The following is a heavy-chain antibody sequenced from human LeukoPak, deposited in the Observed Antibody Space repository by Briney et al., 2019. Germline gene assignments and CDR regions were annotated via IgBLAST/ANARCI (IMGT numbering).Heavy chain of an antibody. Sequence: SETLSLTCTVSGGSISSYYWSWIRQPPGKGLEWIGYIYYSGSTNYNPSLKSRVTISVDTSKNQISLKLSSVTAADTAVYYCAKGTMIRQTRGALYYNMDVWGKGTTVTISS. CDR1: GGSISSYY. V-gene: IGHV4-59*01. J-gene: IGHJ6*03. CDR3: AKGTMIRQTRGALYYNMDV. CDR2: IYYSGST. D-gene: IGHD3-10*01.